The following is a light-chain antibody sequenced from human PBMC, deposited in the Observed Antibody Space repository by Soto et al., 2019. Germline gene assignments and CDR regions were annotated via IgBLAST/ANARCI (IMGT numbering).Light chain of an antibody. CDR3: MQITQLPPT. J-gene: IGKJ5*01. V-gene: IGKV2D-29*02. Sequence: DVVLTQTPLSLSVTPGQPASISCKSSQSLLHNGGETFLFWYLQKPGQSPQLLIYEVSNRFSGVPDRFSGGGSGTDFTREISRVEAEDVGIYYCMQITQLPPTFGQGTRLGI. CDR1: QSLLHNGGETF. CDR2: EVS.